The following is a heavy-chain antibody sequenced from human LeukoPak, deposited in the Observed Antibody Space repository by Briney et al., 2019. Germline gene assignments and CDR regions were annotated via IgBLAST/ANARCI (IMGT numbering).Heavy chain of an antibody. Sequence: GGSLKLSCAAPGFIFRDSAFHWDRQASGKGLEWVGRIRGKPYGYATAYAASVKGRFTVSRDDSQNTAYLQMDSLRTEDTAVYYCSRRYYGDHVLDFWGQGVLVTVSS. V-gene: IGHV3-73*01. D-gene: IGHD4-17*01. CDR2: IRGKPYGYAT. CDR3: SRRYYGDHVLDF. CDR1: GFIFRDSA. J-gene: IGHJ4*02.